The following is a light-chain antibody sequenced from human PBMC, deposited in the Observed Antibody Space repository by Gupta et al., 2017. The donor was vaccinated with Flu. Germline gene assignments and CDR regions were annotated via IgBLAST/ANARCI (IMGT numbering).Light chain of an antibody. CDR3: QLWDNTRDHPLGV. J-gene: IGLJ2*01. V-gene: IGLV3-21*02. CDR2: VDS. Sequence: SYVLTQPPPVSVAPGPTARITWGGNNIGSKSVHWYQQKPGQAPVLVVYVDSDRPSGIPGRFYGAYSGNTATLTISRIAAVDAADYYGQLWDNTRDHPLGVFGGGTKLTVL. CDR1: NIGSKS.